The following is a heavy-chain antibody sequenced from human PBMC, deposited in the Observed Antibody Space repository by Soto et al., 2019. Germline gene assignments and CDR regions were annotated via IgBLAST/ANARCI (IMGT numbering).Heavy chain of an antibody. CDR1: GGTFSSYA. V-gene: IGHV1-69*13. Sequence: GASVKVSCKASGGTFSSYAISWVRQAPGQGLEWMGGIIPIFGTANYAQKFQGRVTITADESTSTAYMELSSLRSEDTAVFYCANLAYCSSTSCRENWFDPWGQGTLVTVSS. CDR3: ANLAYCSSTSCRENWFDP. D-gene: IGHD2-2*01. CDR2: IIPIFGTA. J-gene: IGHJ5*02.